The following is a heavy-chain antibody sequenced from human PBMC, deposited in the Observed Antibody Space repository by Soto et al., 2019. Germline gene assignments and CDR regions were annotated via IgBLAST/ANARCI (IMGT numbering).Heavy chain of an antibody. Sequence: GGSLRLSCAASGFTFSSYAMSWVRQAPGKGLEWVSAISGSGGSTYYADSVKGRFTISRDDSKNTLYLQMNSLRAEDTAVYYCAKDLIAVAGGLSKCCYYGMDVWGQGATVTVSS. CDR1: GFTFSSYA. CDR2: ISGSGGST. CDR3: AKDLIAVAGGLSKCCYYGMDV. D-gene: IGHD6-19*01. V-gene: IGHV3-23*01. J-gene: IGHJ6*02.